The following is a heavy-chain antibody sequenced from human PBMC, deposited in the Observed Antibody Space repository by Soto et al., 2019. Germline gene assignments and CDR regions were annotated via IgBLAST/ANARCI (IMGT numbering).Heavy chain of an antibody. Sequence: QVQLQESGPRLVKPSETLSLTCTVSGDSISSYYWTWIRQPPGKGLEYIGYIYYSGRTYYNPSLKSRVTISVDTSKNQFSLTLSSVTAADTAVYYCARGHLRITTTGTWYDFDYWGQGTLVTVSS. D-gene: IGHD2-15*01. V-gene: IGHV4-59*01. CDR2: IYYSGRT. J-gene: IGHJ4*02. CDR1: GDSISSYY. CDR3: ARGHLRITTTGTWYDFDY.